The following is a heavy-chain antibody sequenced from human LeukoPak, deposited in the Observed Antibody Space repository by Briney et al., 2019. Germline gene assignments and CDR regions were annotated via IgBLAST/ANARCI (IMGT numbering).Heavy chain of an antibody. CDR1: GGSISSGDYY. Sequence: SETLCLTCTVSGGSISSGDYYWSWIRQPPGKGLEWIGYIYYSGSTYYNPSLKSRVTISVDTSKNQFSLKLSSVTAADTAVYYCARRYCSSTSCYGLGPWFDPWGQGTLVTVSS. CDR3: ARRYCSSTSCYGLGPWFDP. D-gene: IGHD2-2*01. J-gene: IGHJ5*02. CDR2: IYYSGST. V-gene: IGHV4-30-4*01.